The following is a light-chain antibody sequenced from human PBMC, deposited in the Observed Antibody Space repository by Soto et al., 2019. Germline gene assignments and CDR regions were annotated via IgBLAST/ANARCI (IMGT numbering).Light chain of an antibody. V-gene: IGKV1-39*01. CDR1: QGVSKY. CDR3: QQSYSSPWT. CDR2: STS. Sequence: DIQLTQSPSSLSASVGDRVTITCRGSQGVSKYLNWYHQKPGRAPMLLIYSTSNLQHGVPSRFSGNGSGPNVTLTIASLQPEDLGTYYCQQSYSSPWTFGQGTRV. J-gene: IGKJ1*01.